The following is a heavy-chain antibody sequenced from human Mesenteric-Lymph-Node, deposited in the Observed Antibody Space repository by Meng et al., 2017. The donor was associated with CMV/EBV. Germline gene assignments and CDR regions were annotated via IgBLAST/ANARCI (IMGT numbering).Heavy chain of an antibody. CDR2: IAHDGGNK. J-gene: IGHJ4*02. V-gene: IGHV3-30*02. Sequence: GESLKISCAASGFTFTTYGMHWVRQAPGKGLECVAFIAHDGGNKDYADSVKGRFTVSRDNSKNTVYLQMNSLRAEDTAVYFCVRDRHRRGGTFEYWGQGTLVTVSS. CDR3: VRDRHRRGGTFEY. CDR1: GFTFTTYG. D-gene: IGHD2-15*01.